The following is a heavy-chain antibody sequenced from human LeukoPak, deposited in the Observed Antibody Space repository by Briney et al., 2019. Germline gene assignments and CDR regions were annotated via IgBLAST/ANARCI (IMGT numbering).Heavy chain of an antibody. V-gene: IGHV1-69*05. CDR2: IIPIFGTA. CDR3: ASPHCSGGSCYLSEYFQH. J-gene: IGHJ1*01. CDR1: GGTFSSYA. D-gene: IGHD2-15*01. Sequence: SVKASCKASGGTFSSYAISWVRQAPGQGLEWMGGIIPIFGTANYAQKFQGRVTITTDESTSTAYMELSSLRSEDTAVYYCASPHCSGGSCYLSEYFQHWGQGTLVTVSS.